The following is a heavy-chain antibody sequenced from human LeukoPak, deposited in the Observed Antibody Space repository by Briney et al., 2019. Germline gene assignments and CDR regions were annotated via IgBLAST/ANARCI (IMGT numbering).Heavy chain of an antibody. Sequence: GGSLRLSCAASGFTFSSYAMSWVRQAPGKGLEWVSAISGSGGSTYYADSVKGRFTISRDNSKNTLYLQMNSLRAEDTAVYYCARDARYPGGTFTVTNYWGQGTLVTVSS. V-gene: IGHV3-23*01. CDR1: GFTFSSYA. CDR2: ISGSGGST. CDR3: ARDARYPGGTFTVTNY. J-gene: IGHJ4*02. D-gene: IGHD4-17*01.